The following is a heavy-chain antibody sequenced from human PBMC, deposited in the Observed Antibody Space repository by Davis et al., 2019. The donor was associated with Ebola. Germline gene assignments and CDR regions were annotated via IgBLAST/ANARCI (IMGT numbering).Heavy chain of an antibody. V-gene: IGHV1-18*01. J-gene: IGHJ6*02. CDR1: GYTFTSYG. CDR3: ARDYRARGLYYYYGMDV. D-gene: IGHD1-26*01. Sequence: ASVNVSCKASGYTFTSYGISWVRQAPGQGLEWMGWISAYNGNTNYAQKLQGRVNMTTDTSTSTAYMELRSLRSDDTAGYYCARDYRARGLYYYYGMDVWGQGTTVTVSS. CDR2: ISAYNGNT.